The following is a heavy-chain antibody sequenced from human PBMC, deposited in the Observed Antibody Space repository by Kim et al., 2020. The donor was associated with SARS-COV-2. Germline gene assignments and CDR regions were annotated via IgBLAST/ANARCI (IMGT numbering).Heavy chain of an antibody. J-gene: IGHJ2*01. Sequence: GGSLRLSCAASGFTFSSYGMHWVRQAPGKGLEWVAVIWYDGSNNYYADSVKGRFTISRDNSKNTLYLQMNSLRAEDTAVYYCAKDRSAVAGTGWYFDLWGRGTLVTVSS. D-gene: IGHD6-19*01. CDR2: IWYDGSNN. V-gene: IGHV3-33*06. CDR3: AKDRSAVAGTGWYFDL. CDR1: GFTFSSYG.